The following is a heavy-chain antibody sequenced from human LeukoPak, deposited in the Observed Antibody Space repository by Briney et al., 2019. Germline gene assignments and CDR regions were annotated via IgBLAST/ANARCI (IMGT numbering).Heavy chain of an antibody. D-gene: IGHD6-13*01. Sequence: ASVQVSCKASGYTFTSYDINWVRQATGQGLEWMGWMNPNSGNTGYAQKFQGRVTITRNTSISTASMELSSLRSEDTAVYYCAREVAAAGDAFDIWGQGTMVTVSS. CDR1: GYTFTSYD. V-gene: IGHV1-8*03. CDR3: AREVAAAGDAFDI. J-gene: IGHJ3*02. CDR2: MNPNSGNT.